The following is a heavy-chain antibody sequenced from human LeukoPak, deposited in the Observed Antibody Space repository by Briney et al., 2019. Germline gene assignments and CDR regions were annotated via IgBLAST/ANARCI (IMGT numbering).Heavy chain of an antibody. V-gene: IGHV4-59*01. CDR1: GGSISSYY. J-gene: IGHJ4*02. CDR2: IYYSGST. D-gene: IGHD5-18*01. CDR3: ARGHTAMVTAFDY. Sequence: SETLSLTCTVSGGSISSYYWSWIRQPPGKGLEWIGYIYYSGSTNYNPSLKSRVTISVDTSKNQFSLKLSSVTAADTAVYYCARGHTAMVTAFDYWGQGTLVTVSS.